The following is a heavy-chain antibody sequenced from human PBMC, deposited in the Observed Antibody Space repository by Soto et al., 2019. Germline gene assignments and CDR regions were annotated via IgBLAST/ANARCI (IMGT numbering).Heavy chain of an antibody. CDR2: ISAYNGNT. V-gene: IGHV1-18*01. J-gene: IGHJ4*02. Sequence: QVQLVQSGAEVKKPGASVKVSCKASGYTFTSYGISWVRQAPGQGLEWMGWISAYNGNTNYAQKLQGRVTMTTDTSTSSAYMELRSLRSDDTAVSYCASKDSYDSSGYRRDFDSWGQGTLVTVSS. D-gene: IGHD3-22*01. CDR3: ASKDSYDSSGYRRDFDS. CDR1: GYTFTSYG.